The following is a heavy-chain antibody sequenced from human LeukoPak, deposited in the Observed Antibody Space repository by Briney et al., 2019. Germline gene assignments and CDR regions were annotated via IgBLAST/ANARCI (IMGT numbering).Heavy chain of an antibody. J-gene: IGHJ6*03. V-gene: IGHV4-59*01. Sequence: SETLSLTCTVSGGSISSYYWSWIRQPPGKGLEWIGYIYYSGSTDYNPSLKSRVTISVDTSKNQFSLKLSSVTAADTAVYYCARAVVPAAKGYYYYMDVWGKGTTVTVSS. D-gene: IGHD2-2*01. CDR1: GGSISSYY. CDR2: IYYSGST. CDR3: ARAVVPAAKGYYYYMDV.